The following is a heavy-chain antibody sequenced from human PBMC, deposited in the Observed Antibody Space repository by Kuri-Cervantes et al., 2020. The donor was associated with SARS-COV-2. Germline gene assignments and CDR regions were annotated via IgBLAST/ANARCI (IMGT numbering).Heavy chain of an antibody. D-gene: IGHD4-23*01. J-gene: IGHJ4*02. CDR2: INHSGST. V-gene: IGHV4-34*01. CDR3: ARVKSVVTPDTDY. Sequence: ESLKISCAVYGGSFSGYYWSWIRQPPGKGLEWIGEINHSGSTNYNPSPKSRVTISVDTSKNQFSLKLSSVTAADTAVYYCARVKSVVTPDTDYWGQGTLVTVSS. CDR1: GGSFSGYY.